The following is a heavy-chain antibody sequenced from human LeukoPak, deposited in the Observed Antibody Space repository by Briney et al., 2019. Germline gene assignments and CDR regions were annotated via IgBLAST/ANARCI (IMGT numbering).Heavy chain of an antibody. D-gene: IGHD1-26*01. V-gene: IGHV3-30-3*01. CDR2: ISFYWVNK. J-gene: IGHJ3*02. Sequence: GGTLRLSCAACGLIFHTYALHWVRQASARGREGVTSISFYWVNKYYADSVKSRFTISRDNSKDTLYLHMDRLRAEDTAVYYCAKSGSHNAFDTWGQGTMVTVSS. CDR3: AKSGSHNAFDT. CDR1: GLIFHTYA.